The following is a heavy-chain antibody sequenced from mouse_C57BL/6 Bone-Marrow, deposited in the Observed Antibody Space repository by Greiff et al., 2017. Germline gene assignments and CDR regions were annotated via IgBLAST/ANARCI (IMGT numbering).Heavy chain of an antibody. D-gene: IGHD1-1*01. CDR3: AREGITTVVAFDY. CDR1: CYSITSGYY. Sequence: ESGPGLVKPSQSLSLTCSVTCYSITSGYYWNWIRQFPGNKLEWMGYISYDGSNNYNPSLKNRISITRDTSENQFFLKLNSVTTEDTATYYCAREGITTVVAFDYWGQGTTLTVSS. CDR2: ISYDGSN. J-gene: IGHJ2*01. V-gene: IGHV3-6*01.